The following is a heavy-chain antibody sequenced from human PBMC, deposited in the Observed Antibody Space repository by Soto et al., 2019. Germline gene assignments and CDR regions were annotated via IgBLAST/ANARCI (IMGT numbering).Heavy chain of an antibody. CDR3: AREMHYYGSGSYYNEDY. Sequence: GGSLRLSCAASGFTVSSNYMSWVRQAPGKGLEWVSVIYSGGSTYYADSVKGRFTISRDNSKNTLYLQMNSLRAEDTAVYYCAREMHYYGSGSYYNEDYWGQGTLVTVSS. CDR2: IYSGGST. D-gene: IGHD3-10*01. V-gene: IGHV3-66*01. CDR1: GFTVSSNY. J-gene: IGHJ4*02.